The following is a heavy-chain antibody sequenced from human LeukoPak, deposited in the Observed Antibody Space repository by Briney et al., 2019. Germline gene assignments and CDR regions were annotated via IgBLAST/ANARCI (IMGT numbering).Heavy chain of an antibody. Sequence: GGSLRLSCAASGFTVSSNYMSWVRQAPGKGLKWVSVIYSGGSTYYADSVKGRFTISRDNSKNTLYLQMNSLRAEDTAVYYCARAPTVTGSYYYYYMDVWGKGTTVTVSS. CDR3: ARAPTVTGSYYYYYMDV. CDR2: IYSGGST. V-gene: IGHV3-53*01. J-gene: IGHJ6*03. D-gene: IGHD4-11*01. CDR1: GFTVSSNY.